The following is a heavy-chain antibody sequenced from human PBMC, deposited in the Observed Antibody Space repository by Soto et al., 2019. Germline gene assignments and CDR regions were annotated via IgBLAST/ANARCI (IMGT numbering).Heavy chain of an antibody. Sequence: EVQLVETGGGLIQPGGSLRLSCAASGFTVSTNYMNWVRQAPGKGLEWVSVMYSGGSTYYADSVQGRFTISRDNSKNTLFLQMNSLRAEDTAMYYCARQFGCLFDYWGQGTLVTVSS. V-gene: IGHV3-53*02. J-gene: IGHJ4*02. CDR2: MYSGGST. D-gene: IGHD3-3*01. CDR3: ARQFGCLFDY. CDR1: GFTVSTNY.